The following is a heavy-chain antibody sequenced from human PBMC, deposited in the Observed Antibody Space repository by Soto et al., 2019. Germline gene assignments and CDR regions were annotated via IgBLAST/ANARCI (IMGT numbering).Heavy chain of an antibody. D-gene: IGHD3-3*01. Sequence: QVQLVQSGAEVKKPGSSVKVSCKASGGTFSSYTISWVRQAPGQGLEWMGRIIPILGIANYAQKFQGRVTITADKSTSTAYMELSSLRSEDTAVYYCARGAAGLLYWFDHWGQGTLVTVSS. J-gene: IGHJ5*02. CDR1: GGTFSSYT. CDR3: ARGAAGLLYWFDH. V-gene: IGHV1-69*02. CDR2: IIPILGIA.